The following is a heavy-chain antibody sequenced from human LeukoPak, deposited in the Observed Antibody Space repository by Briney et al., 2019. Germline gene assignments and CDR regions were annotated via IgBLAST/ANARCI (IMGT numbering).Heavy chain of an antibody. J-gene: IGHJ6*02. CDR1: GGTFSSYA. CDR2: IIPIFGTA. V-gene: IGHV1-69*13. Sequence: SVKVSCKASGGTFSSYAISWVRQAPGQGLEWMGGIIPIFGTANYAQKFQGRVTITADEFTSTAYMELNSLRSEDTAVYYCARDGVVPARLGYYYYGMDVWGQGTTVTVSS. CDR3: ARDGVVPARLGYYYYGMDV. D-gene: IGHD2-2*01.